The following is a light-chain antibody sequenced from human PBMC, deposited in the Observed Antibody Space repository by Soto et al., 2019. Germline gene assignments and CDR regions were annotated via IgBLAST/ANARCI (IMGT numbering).Light chain of an antibody. V-gene: IGKV1-5*03. CDR1: QSISSW. J-gene: IGKJ1*01. Sequence: DIQMTQSPSTLSVSVGDRVTITCRASQSISSWLAWYQQKPGKAPKLLIYKASSLESGVPSRFSGSGSGTEFTLTISSLQPYDFATYYCQQYNSYPWTFGQGTKVEIK. CDR2: KAS. CDR3: QQYNSYPWT.